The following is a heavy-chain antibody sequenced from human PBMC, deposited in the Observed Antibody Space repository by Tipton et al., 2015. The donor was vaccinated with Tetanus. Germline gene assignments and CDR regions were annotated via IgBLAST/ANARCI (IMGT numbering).Heavy chain of an antibody. Sequence: LRLSCTVSGGSINSPDYSWGWIRQPPGKGLEWIGYIYQSGSTSYNPSLATRVTITADKSKNQFSLNLRSVTAADTAVYYCARDRGQQFVSDWFDPWGQGTLATVSS. J-gene: IGHJ5*02. CDR1: GGSINSPDYS. D-gene: IGHD6-6*01. V-gene: IGHV4-30-2*01. CDR2: IYQSGST. CDR3: ARDRGQQFVSDWFDP.